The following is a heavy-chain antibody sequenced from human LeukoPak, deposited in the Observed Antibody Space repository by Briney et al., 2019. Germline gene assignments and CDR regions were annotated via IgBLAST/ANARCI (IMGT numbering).Heavy chain of an antibody. Sequence: SVKVSCKASGGTFISYAISWVRQAPGQGLEWMGGIIPIFGTANYAQKFQGRVTITADESTSTAYMELSSLRSEDTAVYYCARWPQYYYDSSGFSDGYFDYWGQGTLVTVSS. V-gene: IGHV1-69*13. D-gene: IGHD3-22*01. J-gene: IGHJ4*02. CDR1: GGTFISYA. CDR2: IIPIFGTA. CDR3: ARWPQYYYDSSGFSDGYFDY.